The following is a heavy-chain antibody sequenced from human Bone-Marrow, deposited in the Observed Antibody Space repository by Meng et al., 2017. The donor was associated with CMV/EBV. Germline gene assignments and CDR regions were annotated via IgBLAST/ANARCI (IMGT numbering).Heavy chain of an antibody. D-gene: IGHD6-13*01. Sequence: GESLKISCAASGFTFSSYAMSWVRQAPGKGLEWVSVIYSGGSSTYYADSVKGRFTISRDNSKNTLYLQMNSLRAEDTAVYYCAMYGYCSSWYVPWFAPWAHGTLVTFSS. CDR2: IYSGGSST. CDR3: AMYGYCSSWYVPWFAP. J-gene: IGHJ5*02. V-gene: IGHV3-23*03. CDR1: GFTFSSYA.